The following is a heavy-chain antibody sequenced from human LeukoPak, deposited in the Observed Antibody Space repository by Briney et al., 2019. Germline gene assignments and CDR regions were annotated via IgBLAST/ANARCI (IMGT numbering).Heavy chain of an antibody. CDR2: INHSGST. Sequence: SETLSLTCAVYGGSFSGYYWSWIPQPPGKGLEWIGEINHSGSTNYNPSLKSRVTISVDTSKKQFSLKLSSVTAADTAVYYCARGVGIYYYYMDVWGKGTTVTVSS. CDR1: GGSFSGYY. D-gene: IGHD7-27*01. J-gene: IGHJ6*03. V-gene: IGHV4-34*01. CDR3: ARGVGIYYYYMDV.